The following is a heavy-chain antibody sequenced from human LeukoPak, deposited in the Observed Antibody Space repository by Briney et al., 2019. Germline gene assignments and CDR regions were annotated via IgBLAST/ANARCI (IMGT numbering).Heavy chain of an antibody. CDR2: ISAYNGNT. CDR1: GYTFTSYG. CDR3: ARIAVAGTKTYYFDY. D-gene: IGHD6-19*01. V-gene: IGHV1-18*04. J-gene: IGHJ4*02. Sequence: ASVKVSCKAPGYTFTSYGISWVRQAPGQGLEWMGWISAYNGNTNYAQKLQGRVTMTTDTSTSTAYMELRSLRSDDTAVYYCARIAVAGTKTYYFDYWGQGTLVTVSS.